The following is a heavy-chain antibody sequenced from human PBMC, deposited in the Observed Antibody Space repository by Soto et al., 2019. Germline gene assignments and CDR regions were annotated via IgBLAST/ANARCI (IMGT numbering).Heavy chain of an antibody. CDR1: GDSVSSNSAA. CDR2: TYYRTRWYY. D-gene: IGHD1-7*01. CDR3: AGTTSHYWYYMDV. J-gene: IGHJ6*03. Sequence: SQTLSLTCVISGDSVSSNSAAWNWIRQSPSRGLEWLGRTYYRTRWYYDYAVSVRRRITVNPDTSKNQFSLQLTSVTPEDTAVYYCAGTTSHYWYYMDVWAKGTTVTVSS. V-gene: IGHV6-1*01.